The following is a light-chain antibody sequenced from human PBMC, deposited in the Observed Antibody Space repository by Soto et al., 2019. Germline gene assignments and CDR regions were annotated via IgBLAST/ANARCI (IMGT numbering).Light chain of an antibody. V-gene: IGKV3-20*01. Sequence: EIVLTQSPGTLSLSPGERATLSCRASQSVSSNNLAWYQHKRGQAPRLLMYCASSRATGIPDRFSGSGSGTDFTLTITRLEPEDFAVYYCQQYGASPRTFGQGTKVEIK. J-gene: IGKJ1*01. CDR2: CAS. CDR1: QSVSSNN. CDR3: QQYGASPRT.